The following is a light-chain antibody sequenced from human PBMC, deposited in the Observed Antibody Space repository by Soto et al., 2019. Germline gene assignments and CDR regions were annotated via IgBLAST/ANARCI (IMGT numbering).Light chain of an antibody. Sequence: GDRVTITCRASQYIHNYLAWYQQKPGEAPKLLIYEAANLESGVPSRFSGSGTGTEFTLTFSSLQPDDFATYYCQQSNNYPWTFGQGTRVEI. J-gene: IGKJ1*01. CDR2: EAA. CDR1: QYIHNY. CDR3: QQSNNYPWT. V-gene: IGKV1-5*03.